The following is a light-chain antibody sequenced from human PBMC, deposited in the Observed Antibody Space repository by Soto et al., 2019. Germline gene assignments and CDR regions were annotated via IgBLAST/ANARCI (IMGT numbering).Light chain of an antibody. Sequence: QSALTQPPSASGSPGQSVAISCTGTSSDVGAYNSVSWYQQHPGKAPKLLISEVNKRPSGVPDRFSGSKSGNTASLTVSGLQADDEADYYCSSFTSSTTLFGGGTKVTVL. CDR2: EVN. V-gene: IGLV2-8*01. CDR3: SSFTSSTTL. CDR1: SSDVGAYNS. J-gene: IGLJ2*01.